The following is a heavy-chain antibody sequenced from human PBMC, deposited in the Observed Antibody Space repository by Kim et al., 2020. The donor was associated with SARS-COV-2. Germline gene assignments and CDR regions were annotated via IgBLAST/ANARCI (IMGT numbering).Heavy chain of an antibody. CDR3: ARGSVAGTSVDY. V-gene: IGHV1-69*04. Sequence: NYAQKFKGRVTITADKSTSTAYMELSSLRSEDTAVYYCARGSVAGTSVDYWGQGTLVTVSS. D-gene: IGHD6-19*01. J-gene: IGHJ4*02.